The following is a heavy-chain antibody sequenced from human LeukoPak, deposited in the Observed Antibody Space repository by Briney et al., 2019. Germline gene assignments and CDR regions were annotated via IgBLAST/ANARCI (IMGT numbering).Heavy chain of an antibody. V-gene: IGHV3-11*01. CDR1: GLTFSDYY. Sequence: GGSLRLSCAASGLTFSDYYMSWIRQAPGKGLEWVSYISSSGSTIYYADSVKGRFTISRDNAKNSLYLQMNSLRAEDTAVYYCARRVVIGDWFDPWGQGTLVTVSS. D-gene: IGHD3-22*01. CDR3: ARRVVIGDWFDP. J-gene: IGHJ5*02. CDR2: ISSSGSTI.